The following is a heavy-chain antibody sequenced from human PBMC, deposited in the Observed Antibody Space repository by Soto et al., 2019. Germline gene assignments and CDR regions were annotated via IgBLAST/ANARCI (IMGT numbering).Heavy chain of an antibody. V-gene: IGHV1-69*01. CDR2: IVPLSDRT. Sequence: QVQLVQSGAEVKKPGSSLKVSCMVVGETLNSNPIGWVRQAPGQGLEWVGGIVPLSDRTNYAQELQGRVTVTADGSTSTVYMELSNLKSDDTAVYYCARKSGRDCHSGGGCFSLDVWGQGSLITVS. D-gene: IGHD2-15*01. J-gene: IGHJ4*02. CDR3: ARKSGRDCHSGGGCFSLDV. CDR1: GETLNSNP.